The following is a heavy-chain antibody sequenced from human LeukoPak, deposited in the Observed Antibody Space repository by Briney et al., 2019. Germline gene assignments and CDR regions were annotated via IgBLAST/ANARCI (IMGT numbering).Heavy chain of an antibody. Sequence: ASVKLSCKVSGYTFTDYYMHWVQQAPGKGLEWMGLVDPEDGETIYAEKFQGRVTITADMSTDTAYMELISLRSEDTAVYYCATDSPGSYYDSSGYYSHFPFGCWGQGTLVTVSS. CDR3: ATDSPGSYYDSSGYYSHFPFGC. V-gene: IGHV1-69-2*01. CDR2: VDPEDGET. D-gene: IGHD3-22*01. CDR1: GYTFTDYY. J-gene: IGHJ4*02.